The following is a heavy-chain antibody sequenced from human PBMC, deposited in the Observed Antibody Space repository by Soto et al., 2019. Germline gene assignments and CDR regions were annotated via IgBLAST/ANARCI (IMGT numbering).Heavy chain of an antibody. J-gene: IGHJ4*02. D-gene: IGHD5-12*01. CDR3: ALGGYDRFDY. V-gene: IGHV4-59*01. CDR2: IYYSGST. Sequence: PSETLSLTCAVYGGSFSGYYWSWIRQPPGKGLEWIGYIYYSGSTNYNPSLKSRVTISVDTSKNQFSLKLSSVTAADTAVYYCALGGYDRFDYWGQGTLVTVSS. CDR1: GGSFSGYY.